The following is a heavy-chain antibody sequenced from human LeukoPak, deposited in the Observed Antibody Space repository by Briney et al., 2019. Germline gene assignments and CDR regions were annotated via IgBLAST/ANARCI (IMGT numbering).Heavy chain of an antibody. CDR2: INSDGSST. J-gene: IGHJ4*02. CDR1: GFTFSSYW. D-gene: IGHD3-3*01. Sequence: PGGSLRLSCAASGFTFSSYWMHWVRQAPGKGLVWVPRINSDGSSTSYADSVKGRFTISRDNAKNTLYLQMNSLRAEDTAVYYCARDKDDFWSGYSFDYWGQGTLVTVSS. CDR3: ARDKDDFWSGYSFDY. V-gene: IGHV3-74*01.